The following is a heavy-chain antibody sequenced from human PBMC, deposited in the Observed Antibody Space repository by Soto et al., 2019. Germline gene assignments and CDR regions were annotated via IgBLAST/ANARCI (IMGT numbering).Heavy chain of an antibody. CDR1: GFTFSNAW. Sequence: PGGSLRLSCAASGFTFSNAWMNWVRQAPGKGLEWVSVIYSGGSTYYADSVKGRFTISRDNSKNTLYLQMNSLRAEDTAVYYCARDDPAGAFDIWGQGTMVTVSS. J-gene: IGHJ3*02. V-gene: IGHV3-66*01. CDR2: IYSGGST. CDR3: ARDDPAGAFDI.